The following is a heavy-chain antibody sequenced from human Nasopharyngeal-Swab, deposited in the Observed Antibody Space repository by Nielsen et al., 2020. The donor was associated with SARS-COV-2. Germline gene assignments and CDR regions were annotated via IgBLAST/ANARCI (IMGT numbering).Heavy chain of an antibody. Sequence: GESLKISCYGSGCTFTSYWIGWVRQMPGKGLEWMGIIYPGDSDTRYSPSFQGQVTISADKSISTAYLQWSSLKASDTAMYYCARLAAAGTLLSWMDYWGQGTLVTVSS. D-gene: IGHD6-13*01. CDR1: GCTFTSYW. V-gene: IGHV5-51*01. CDR2: IYPGDSDT. CDR3: ARLAAAGTLLSWMDY. J-gene: IGHJ4*02.